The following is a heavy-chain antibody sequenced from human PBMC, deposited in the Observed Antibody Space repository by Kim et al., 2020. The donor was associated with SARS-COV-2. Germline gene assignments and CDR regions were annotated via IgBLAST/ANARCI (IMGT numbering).Heavy chain of an antibody. Sequence: SQTLSLTCTVSGGSISSSSYYWGWIRQSPGKGLEWIGSISYSGRAYYYPSLKSRVTIYVDTSKNHFSLKMNSVTAADTAVYYCARHSSLNLAAALDYWGQGTLVTVSS. V-gene: IGHV4-39*01. CDR1: GGSISSSSYY. CDR2: ISYSGRA. CDR3: ARHSSLNLAAALDY. D-gene: IGHD6-25*01. J-gene: IGHJ4*02.